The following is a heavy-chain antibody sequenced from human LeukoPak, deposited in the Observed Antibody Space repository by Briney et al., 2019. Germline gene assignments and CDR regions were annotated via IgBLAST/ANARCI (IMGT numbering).Heavy chain of an antibody. D-gene: IGHD1-26*01. CDR2: ISYSGT. V-gene: IGHV4-39*01. CDR3: ARRTSNPVGAIDY. J-gene: IGHJ4*02. CDR1: GGPISISNYY. Sequence: PETLSLTCTVSGGPISISNYYWGWIRQPPGRGLEWIGSISYSGTYYNPSLKSRLTISVDTSKNHFSLNLRSVTAADTAVYYCARRTSNPVGAIDYWGQGTLVTVSS.